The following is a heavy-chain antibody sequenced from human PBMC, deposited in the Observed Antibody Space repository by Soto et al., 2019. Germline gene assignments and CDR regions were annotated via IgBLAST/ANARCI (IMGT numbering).Heavy chain of an antibody. V-gene: IGHV3-33*06. D-gene: IGHD5-12*01. J-gene: IGHJ3*01. Sequence: QVQLVESGGGVVQPGRSLRLSCAASGFTFSSYGMHWVRQAPGKGLEWVAVIWYDGSNKYYADSVKGRFTISRDNSKNTLYLQMNSLRAEDTAVYYCAKKGYSGYDAFDVWGQGTMVTVSS. CDR2: IWYDGSNK. CDR3: AKKGYSGYDAFDV. CDR1: GFTFSSYG.